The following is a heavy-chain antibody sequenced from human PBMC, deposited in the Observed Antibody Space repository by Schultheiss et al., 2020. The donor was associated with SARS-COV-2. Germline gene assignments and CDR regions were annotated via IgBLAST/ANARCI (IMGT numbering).Heavy chain of an antibody. J-gene: IGHJ4*02. CDR2: ISAYNDNT. CDR3: ARDLLRAVGISMGDY. V-gene: IGHV1-18*01. Sequence: ASVKVSCKASGGTFSSYAISWVRQAPGQGLEWMGWISAYNDNTNYAQKLQGRVTLTTDTSTTTAYMDLRSLRSDDTAVYYCARDLLRAVGISMGDYWGQGTLVTVSS. D-gene: IGHD1-14*01. CDR1: GGTFSSYA.